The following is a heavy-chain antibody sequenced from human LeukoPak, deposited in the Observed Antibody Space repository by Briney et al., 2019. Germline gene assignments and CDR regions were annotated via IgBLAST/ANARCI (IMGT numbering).Heavy chain of an antibody. CDR2: ISYDGSNK. D-gene: IGHD1-1*01. CDR1: GFTFSSYG. CDR3: AKDLPTAGFNDYYYYYGMDV. Sequence: GGSLRLSCAASGFTFSSYGMHWVRQAPGKGLEWVAVISYDGSNKYYADSVKGRFTISRDNSKSTLYLQMNSLRAEDTAVYYCAKDLPTAGFNDYYYYYGMDVWGQGTTVTVSS. V-gene: IGHV3-30*18. J-gene: IGHJ6*02.